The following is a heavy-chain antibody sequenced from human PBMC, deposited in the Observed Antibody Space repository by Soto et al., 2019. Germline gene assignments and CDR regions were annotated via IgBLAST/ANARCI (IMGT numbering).Heavy chain of an antibody. CDR1: GGSFSGYY. Sequence: SETLSLTCAVYGGSFSGYYWSWIRQPPGKGLEWIGEINHSGSTNYNPSLKSRVTISVDTSKNRFSLTLSSVTAADTAVYYCGRVFFGVVIEPKYSYYYMDVWGKGPTVTVPS. J-gene: IGHJ6*03. CDR2: INHSGST. D-gene: IGHD3-3*01. V-gene: IGHV4-34*01. CDR3: GRVFFGVVIEPKYSYYYMDV.